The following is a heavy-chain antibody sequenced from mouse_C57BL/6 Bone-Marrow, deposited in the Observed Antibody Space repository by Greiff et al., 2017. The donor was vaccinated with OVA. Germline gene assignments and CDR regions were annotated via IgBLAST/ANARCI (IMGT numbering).Heavy chain of an antibody. D-gene: IGHD2-1*01. CDR1: GYTFTSYG. CDR3: ARRGVYYGNPFAY. V-gene: IGHV1-81*01. J-gene: IGHJ3*01. CDR2: IYPRSGNT. Sequence: LEESGAELARPGASVKLSCKASGYTFTSYGISWVKQRTGQGLEWIGEIYPRSGNTYYNEKFKGKATLTADKSSSTAYMELRSLTSEDSAVYFCARRGVYYGNPFAYWGQGTLVTVSA.